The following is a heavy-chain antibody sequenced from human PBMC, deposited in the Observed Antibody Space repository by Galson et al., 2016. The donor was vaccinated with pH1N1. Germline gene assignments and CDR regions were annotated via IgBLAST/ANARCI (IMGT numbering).Heavy chain of an antibody. CDR3: ATYIVAPLFDAFDI. Sequence: LSLTCAVSGYSISSGYYWAWIRQPPGKGLEWIGSLYHSGSTYYNPSLKSRVTISVDTSKNQFSLNLNSVTAADTAVYYCATYIVAPLFDAFDIWGQGTMVTVSS. CDR2: LYHSGST. J-gene: IGHJ3*02. V-gene: IGHV4-38-2*01. CDR1: GYSISSGYY. D-gene: IGHD5-12*01.